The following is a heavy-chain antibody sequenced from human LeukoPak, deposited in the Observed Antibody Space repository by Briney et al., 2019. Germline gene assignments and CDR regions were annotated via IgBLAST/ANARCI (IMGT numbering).Heavy chain of an antibody. V-gene: IGHV4-34*01. D-gene: IGHD3-16*02. CDR1: GGSFSGYY. J-gene: IGHJ4*02. Sequence: SETLSLTCAVYGGSFSGYYWSWIRQPPGKGLEWIGEINHSGSTNYNPSLKSRVTISVDTSKNQFSLKLSSVTAADTAVYYCACPARFGGVIGAHFDYWGQGTLVTVSS. CDR3: ACPARFGGVIGAHFDY. CDR2: INHSGST.